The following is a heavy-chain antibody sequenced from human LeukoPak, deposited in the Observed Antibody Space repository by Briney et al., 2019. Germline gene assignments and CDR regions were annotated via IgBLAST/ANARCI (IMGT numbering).Heavy chain of an antibody. J-gene: IGHJ6*02. CDR2: ISAYNGNT. D-gene: IGHD1-26*01. V-gene: IGHV1-18*01. CDR3: ARASPLNSWEPHYYYGMDV. Sequence: GASVKVSCKASGYTFTSYGISWVRQAPGQGLEWMGWISAYNGNTNYAQKLQGRVTMTTDTSTSTAYMELRSLRSDDTAVYYCARASPLNSWEPHYYYGMDVWGQGTTVTVSS. CDR1: GYTFTSYG.